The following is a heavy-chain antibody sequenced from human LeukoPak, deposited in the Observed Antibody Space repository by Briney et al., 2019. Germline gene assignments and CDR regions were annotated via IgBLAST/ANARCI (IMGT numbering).Heavy chain of an antibody. CDR1: GGTFGSYT. V-gene: IGHV1-69*04. CDR2: IIPILGIA. Sequence: SVKVSCKASGGTFGSYTISWVRQAPGQGLEWMGRIIPILGIANYAQKFQGRVTITADKSTSTAYMELSSLRSEDTAVYYCAREPYCSSTSCYTDWFDPWGQGTLVTVSS. J-gene: IGHJ5*02. CDR3: AREPYCSSTSCYTDWFDP. D-gene: IGHD2-2*02.